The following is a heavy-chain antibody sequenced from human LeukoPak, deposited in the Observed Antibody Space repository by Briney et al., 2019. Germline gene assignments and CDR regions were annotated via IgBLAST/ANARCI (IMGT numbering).Heavy chain of an antibody. D-gene: IGHD5-24*01. V-gene: IGHV3-30*18. CDR2: ISYDGSNK. J-gene: IGHJ3*02. CDR3: AKIRLGDGYNSDAFDI. CDR1: GFTFSSYG. Sequence: GGSLRPSCAASGFTFSSYGMHWVRQAPGKGLEWVAVISYDGSNKYYADSVKGRFTISRDNSKNTLYLQMNSLRAEDTAVYYCAKIRLGDGYNSDAFDIWGRGTMVTVSS.